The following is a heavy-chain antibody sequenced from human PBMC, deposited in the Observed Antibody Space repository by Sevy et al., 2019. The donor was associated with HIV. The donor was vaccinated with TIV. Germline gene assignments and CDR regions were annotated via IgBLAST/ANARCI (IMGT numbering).Heavy chain of an antibody. CDR3: ARDRYYDASGYYYYYYGMDV. Sequence: GGSLRLSCAGSGLSVSDNYMNWVRQAPGKGLELVSVFYSDGRTYYAVSVKGRFTISRDNSKNTLYLHMSNLRPEDTAVYYCARDRYYDASGYYYYYYGMDVWGQGTTVTVSS. CDR2: FYSDGRT. J-gene: IGHJ6*02. V-gene: IGHV3-66*01. CDR1: GLSVSDNY. D-gene: IGHD3-22*01.